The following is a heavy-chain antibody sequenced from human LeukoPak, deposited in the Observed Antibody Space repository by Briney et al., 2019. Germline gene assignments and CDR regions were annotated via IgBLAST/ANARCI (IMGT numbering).Heavy chain of an antibody. D-gene: IGHD6-13*01. CDR3: ARDRVGSSWGENDVGFDY. CDR2: IYYSGST. V-gene: IGHV4-59*01. Sequence: SETLSLTCTVSGGSISSYYWSSIRQPPGKGLEWIGYIYYSGSTNYNPSLKSRVTISVDTSKNQFSLKLSSVTAADTAVYYCARDRVGSSWGENDVGFDYWGQGTLVTVSS. CDR1: GGSISSYY. J-gene: IGHJ4*02.